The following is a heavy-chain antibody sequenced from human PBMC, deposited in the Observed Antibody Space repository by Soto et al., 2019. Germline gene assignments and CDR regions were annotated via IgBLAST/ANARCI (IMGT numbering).Heavy chain of an antibody. CDR3: ARQQLAFDY. Sequence: QVQLVESGGGVVQPGRSLRLSCAASGFTFSSYAMHWVRQAPGKGLEWGAVISYDGSNKYYADSVKGRFTISRDNSKNTLYLQMNSLSAEDTAVYYCARQQLAFDYWGQGTLVTVSS. J-gene: IGHJ4*02. CDR1: GFTFSSYA. CDR2: ISYDGSNK. D-gene: IGHD6-13*01. V-gene: IGHV3-30-3*01.